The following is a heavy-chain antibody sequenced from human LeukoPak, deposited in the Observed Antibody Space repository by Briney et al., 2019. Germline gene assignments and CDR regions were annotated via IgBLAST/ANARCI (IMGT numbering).Heavy chain of an antibody. Sequence: ASVKVSCKASGYTFTGYYMNWVRQAPGQGLEWMGWINTKTNGTNYAQNFLGRFTMSRDTSISTAYMKLTSLRSDDTAIYYCARYKRRGDLLDYWGQGILFTVSS. J-gene: IGHJ4*02. CDR1: GYTFTGYY. CDR2: INTKTNGT. CDR3: ARYKRRGDLLDY. V-gene: IGHV1-2*02. D-gene: IGHD1-14*01.